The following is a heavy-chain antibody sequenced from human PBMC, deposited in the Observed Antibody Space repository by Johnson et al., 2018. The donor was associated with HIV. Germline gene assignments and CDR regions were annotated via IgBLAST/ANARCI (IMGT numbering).Heavy chain of an antibody. CDR1: GFTFSDYY. D-gene: IGHD3-10*01. V-gene: IGHV3-11*04. CDR3: AIGRGEFPRHAFDI. CDR2: ISSSGSTI. J-gene: IGHJ3*02. Sequence: QVQLVESGGGVVRPGGSLRLSCAASGFTFSDYYMSWIRQAPGKGLEWVSYISSSGSTIYYADSVKGRFTISRDNVKNSLYLQMNSLRAEDTAVYYCAIGRGEFPRHAFDIWGQGTMVTVSS.